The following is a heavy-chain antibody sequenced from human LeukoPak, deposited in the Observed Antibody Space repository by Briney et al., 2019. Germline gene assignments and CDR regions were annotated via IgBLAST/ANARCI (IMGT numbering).Heavy chain of an antibody. J-gene: IGHJ4*02. CDR2: IRYDGSNK. CDR1: GFTFSSYG. CDR3: ARDNIHYGSGSSSGFDY. V-gene: IGHV3-30*02. D-gene: IGHD3-10*01. Sequence: GGSLRLSCAASGFTFSSYGMHWVRQAPGKGLEWVAFIRYDGSNKYYADSVKGRFTISRDNSKNTLYLQMNSLRAEDTAVYYCARDNIHYGSGSSSGFDYWGQGTLVTVSS.